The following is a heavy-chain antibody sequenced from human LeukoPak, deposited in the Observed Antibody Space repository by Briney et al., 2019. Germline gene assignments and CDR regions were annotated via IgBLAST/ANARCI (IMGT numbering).Heavy chain of an antibody. Sequence: SETLSLTCTGSGGSMHTYYWSWLRQTPGTGLEWIGYIFYSGSTNYNPSLRSRVTISIDTSKNQFSLKLSSVTAADTAFYYCARHSSYYYGMDVWGQGTTVTVSS. CDR3: ARHSSYYYGMDV. D-gene: IGHD2-2*01. CDR1: GGSMHTYY. V-gene: IGHV4-59*08. CDR2: IFYSGST. J-gene: IGHJ6*02.